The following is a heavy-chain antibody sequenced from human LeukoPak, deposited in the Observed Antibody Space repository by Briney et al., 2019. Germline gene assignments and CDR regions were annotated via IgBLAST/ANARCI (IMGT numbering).Heavy chain of an antibody. D-gene: IGHD1-26*01. CDR3: AQRGSGSPFDQ. CDR1: GFTFSTYG. CDR2: ISHDGSNK. J-gene: IGHJ4*02. V-gene: IGHV3-30*18. Sequence: PGGSLRLSCAASGFTFSTYGMHWVRRAPGKGLEWVAVISHDGSNKYYADSVKGRFTISRDISKNTLYLQMNSLRPEDTAVYYCAQRGSGSPFDQWGQGTRVTVSS.